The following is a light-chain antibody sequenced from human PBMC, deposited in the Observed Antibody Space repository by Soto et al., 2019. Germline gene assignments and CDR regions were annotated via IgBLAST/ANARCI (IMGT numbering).Light chain of an antibody. CDR3: SSYTTTSTVV. V-gene: IGLV2-14*01. CDR2: DVS. J-gene: IGLJ2*01. Sequence: QSALTQPASVSGSPGQSITISCTGTSSDIGVYNYVSWYQQHPGKAPKLMIYDVSNRPSGVSNRFSGSKSGNTASLTISGLQAEDEAVYYCSSYTTTSTVVFGGGTKLTVL. CDR1: SSDIGVYNY.